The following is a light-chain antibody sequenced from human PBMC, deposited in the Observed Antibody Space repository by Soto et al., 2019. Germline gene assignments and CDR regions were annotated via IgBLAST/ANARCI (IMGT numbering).Light chain of an antibody. CDR3: CSYAGSYTYV. CDR1: SSDVGGYNY. Sequence: QSVLTQPRSVSGYPGQSVTISCTGTSSDVGGYNYVSWYQQHPGKAPKLMIYDVSKRPSGVPDRFSGSKSGNTASLTISGLQAEDEADYYCCSYAGSYTYVVGTGTKV. CDR2: DVS. V-gene: IGLV2-11*01. J-gene: IGLJ1*01.